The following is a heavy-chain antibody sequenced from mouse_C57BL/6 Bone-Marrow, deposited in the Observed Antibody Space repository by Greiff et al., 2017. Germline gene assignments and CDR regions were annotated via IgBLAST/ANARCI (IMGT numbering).Heavy chain of an antibody. CDR3: TAFITTDAMDY. V-gene: IGHV14-1*01. Sequence: VQLQQSGAALVRPGASVKLSCTASGFNIKDYYMHWVKQRPEQGLEWIGRIDPEDGDTEYAPKFQGKATMAADTSSNTAYLQLSSLTSEDTAVYYCTAFITTDAMDYWGQGTSVTVSS. CDR1: GFNIKDYY. CDR2: IDPEDGDT. J-gene: IGHJ4*01. D-gene: IGHD1-1*01.